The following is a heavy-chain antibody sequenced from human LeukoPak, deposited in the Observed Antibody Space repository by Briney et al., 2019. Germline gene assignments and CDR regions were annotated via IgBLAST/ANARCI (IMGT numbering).Heavy chain of an antibody. CDR1: GFTFNSYY. V-gene: IGHV3-21*04. J-gene: IGHJ6*02. CDR2: IHSSDSYI. CDR3: AKDERDFGMDV. D-gene: IGHD3-3*01. Sequence: GGSLRLSCAASGFTFNSYYMNWVRQAPGKGLEWVSSIHSSDSYINYADSVRGRFTISRDNSKNTLYLQMNSLRAEDTAVYYCAKDERDFGMDVWGQGTTVTVSS.